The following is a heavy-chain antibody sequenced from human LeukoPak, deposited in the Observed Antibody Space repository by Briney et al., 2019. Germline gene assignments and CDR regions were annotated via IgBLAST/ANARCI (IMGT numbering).Heavy chain of an antibody. Sequence: GTSLRLSCAASGFAFSSYGMHWVRQAPGQGLEWVALISDDGSQYYIDSVKGRFTISRDNSKNTLFLQMNSLRVEDTAVYYCAGGLLGCGGSSCHPTDYWGQGTLVTVSS. CDR1: GFAFSSYG. D-gene: IGHD2-15*01. J-gene: IGHJ4*02. V-gene: IGHV3-30*03. CDR3: AGGLLGCGGSSCHPTDY. CDR2: ISDDGSQ.